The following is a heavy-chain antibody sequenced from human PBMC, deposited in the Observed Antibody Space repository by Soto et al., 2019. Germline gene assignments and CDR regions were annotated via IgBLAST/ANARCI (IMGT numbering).Heavy chain of an antibody. CDR2: ISYSGST. J-gene: IGHJ5*02. CDR1: GGSINGYY. V-gene: IGHV4-59*12. Sequence: PSETLSLTCTVSGGSINGYYWSWIRQPPGKGLEWIGYISYSGSTYYNPSLKSRVTISVDTPKNQFSLKLSSVTAADTAVYYCARSVFPWGQGTLVTVSS. CDR3: ARSVFP.